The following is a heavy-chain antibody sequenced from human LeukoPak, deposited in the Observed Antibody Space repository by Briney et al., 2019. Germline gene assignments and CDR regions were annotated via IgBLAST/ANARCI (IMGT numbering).Heavy chain of an antibody. CDR2: INHSGST. CDR3: ARHPSYSSGWFDY. J-gene: IGHJ4*02. Sequence: SETLSLTCAVYGGSFSGYYWSWIRQPPGKGLEWIGEINHSGSTNYNPSLKSRVTISVDTSKNQFSLKLSSVTAADTAVYYCARHPSYSSGWFDYWGQGTLVTVSS. V-gene: IGHV4-34*01. CDR1: GGSFSGYY. D-gene: IGHD6-19*01.